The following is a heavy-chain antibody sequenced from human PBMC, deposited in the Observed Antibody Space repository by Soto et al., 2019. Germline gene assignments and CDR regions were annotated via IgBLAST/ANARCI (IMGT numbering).Heavy chain of an antibody. V-gene: IGHV3-23*01. CDR1: GFTFSSYA. Sequence: EVQLLESGGGLVQPGGSLRLSCAASGFTFSSYAMSWVRQAPGKGLEWVSAISGSGGSTYYAYSVKGRFTISRDNSKNTLYLQMNSLRAEDTAVYYCAKRSRSGSYPSCFDYWGQGTLVTVSS. CDR2: ISGSGGST. CDR3: AKRSRSGSYPSCFDY. J-gene: IGHJ4*02. D-gene: IGHD1-26*01.